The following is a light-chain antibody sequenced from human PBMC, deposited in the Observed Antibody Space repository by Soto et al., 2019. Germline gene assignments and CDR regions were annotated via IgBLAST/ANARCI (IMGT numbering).Light chain of an antibody. Sequence: DIQMNHSPAAVSSSVRDRVTITCRASQSISSWLAWYQQKPGKAPKLLIYAASSLQSGVPSRFSGSGSGTDFTLTIIILQPEDFTTYYCTLRSSMLITFCQGARLEIK. CDR3: TLRSSMLIT. CDR1: QSISSW. J-gene: IGKJ5*01. CDR2: AAS. V-gene: IGKV1-39*01.